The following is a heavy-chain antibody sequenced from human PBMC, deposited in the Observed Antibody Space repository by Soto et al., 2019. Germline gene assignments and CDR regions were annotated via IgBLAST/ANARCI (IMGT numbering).Heavy chain of an antibody. CDR2: MNPNSGNT. V-gene: IGHV1-8*01. CDR1: GYTCTTYE. CDR3: ARVKSYDILTGYSTWFDP. J-gene: IGHJ5*02. Sequence: ASVKVSYKDSGYTCTTYEIHRMLKATGKGLEWMGWMNPNSGNTGYAQNFQGRVTMTRNTSISTAYMELSSLRSEDTAVYYCARVKSYDILTGYSTWFDPWGQGTLVTVSS. D-gene: IGHD3-9*01.